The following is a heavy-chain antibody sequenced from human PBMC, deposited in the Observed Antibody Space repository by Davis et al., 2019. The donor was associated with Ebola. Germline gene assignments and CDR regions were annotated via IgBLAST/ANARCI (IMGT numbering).Heavy chain of an antibody. CDR2: IYPGDSDT. CDR3: AIWGEAGDDANGA. V-gene: IGHV5-51*01. CDR1: GNSFYSNW. Sequence: PGGSLRLSCKGSGNSFYSNWIGWVRQMPGKGLEWMGVIYPGDSDTRYSSSFQGQVTISADKSITTAYLQWNSLKASDSAIYYCAIWGEAGDDANGAWGQGTLVTVSS. D-gene: IGHD3-16*01. J-gene: IGHJ4*02.